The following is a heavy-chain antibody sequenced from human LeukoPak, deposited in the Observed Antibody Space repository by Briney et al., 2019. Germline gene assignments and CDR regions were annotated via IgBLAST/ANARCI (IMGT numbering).Heavy chain of an antibody. CDR3: ARALSVGATRGAFDY. V-gene: IGHV4-59*11. CDR1: GGSISSHY. CDR2: IYYSGST. D-gene: IGHD1-26*01. Sequence: SETLSLTYTVSGGSISSHYWSWIRQPPGKGLEWIGYIYYSGSTNYNPSLKSRVTISVDTSKNQFSLKLSSVTAADTAVYYCARALSVGATRGAFDYWGQGTLVTVSS. J-gene: IGHJ4*02.